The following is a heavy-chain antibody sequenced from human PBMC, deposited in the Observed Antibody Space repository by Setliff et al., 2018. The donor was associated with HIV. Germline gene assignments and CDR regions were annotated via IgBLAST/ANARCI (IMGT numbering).Heavy chain of an antibody. CDR2: IYYSGST. CDR1: GGSISSGGYS. Sequence: PSETLSLTCTVSGGSISSGGYSWSWIRQYPGKGLEWIGYIYYSGSTYYNPALKSRVSISVDTSKNQFSLKLYSVSAADTAVYYCARGEKPFVFRYSDPHTGYYFYMDVWGRGTTVTVSS. V-gene: IGHV4-31*03. J-gene: IGHJ6*03. CDR3: ARGEKPFVFRYSDPHTGYYFYMDV. D-gene: IGHD3-9*01.